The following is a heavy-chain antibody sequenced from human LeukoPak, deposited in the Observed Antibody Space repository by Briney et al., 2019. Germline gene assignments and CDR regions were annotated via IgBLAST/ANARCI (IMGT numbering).Heavy chain of an antibody. V-gene: IGHV3-7*01. CDR3: ARDFSRGNDAFDI. J-gene: IGHJ3*02. CDR1: GFVFSDYW. CDR2: IKQDGSEK. Sequence: QPGGSLRLSCAASGFVFSDYWLSWVRQAPGKGLEWVANIKQDGSEKYYVDSVKGRFTISRDNAKNSLYLQMNSLGVEDTAVYYCARDFSRGNDAFDIWGQGTMVTVSS. D-gene: IGHD1-1*01.